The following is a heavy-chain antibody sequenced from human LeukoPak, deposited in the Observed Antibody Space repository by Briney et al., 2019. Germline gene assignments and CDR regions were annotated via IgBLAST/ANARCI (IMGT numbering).Heavy chain of an antibody. J-gene: IGHJ4*02. V-gene: IGHV4-39*01. Sequence: SETLSLTCTVSGGSICSSSYYWGWIRQPPGKGLEWIGSIYYSGSTYYHPSLKSRVTISVDTSKNQSPLKLSSVTARDPPFLSCARLYPLGIAVAGQGYFDYWGQGTLVTVSS. D-gene: IGHD6-19*01. CDR3: ARLYPLGIAVAGQGYFDY. CDR2: IYYSGST. CDR1: GGSICSSSYY.